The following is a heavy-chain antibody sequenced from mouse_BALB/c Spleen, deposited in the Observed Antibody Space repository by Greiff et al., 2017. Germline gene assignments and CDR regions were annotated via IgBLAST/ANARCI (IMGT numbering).Heavy chain of an antibody. V-gene: IGHV1-84*02. Sequence: LVESGPELVKPGASVKISCKASGYTFTDYYINWVKQKPGQGLEWIGWIYPGSGNTKYNEKFKGKATLTVDTSSSTAYMQLSSLTSEDTAVYFCARTNYGSSYWYFDVWGAGTTVTVSS. CDR2: IYPGSGNT. CDR1: GYTFTDYY. CDR3: ARTNYGSSYWYFDV. D-gene: IGHD1-1*01. J-gene: IGHJ1*01.